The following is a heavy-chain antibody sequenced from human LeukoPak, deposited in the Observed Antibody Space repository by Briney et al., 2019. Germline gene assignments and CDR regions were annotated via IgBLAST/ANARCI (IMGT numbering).Heavy chain of an antibody. V-gene: IGHV3-11*04. D-gene: IGHD1-1*01. J-gene: IGHJ4*02. Sequence: GGSLRLSCAASGFFFSNYWMSWVRQAPGKGLEWLSYISGNGGVIQYADSVKGRFTISRDNAKNLLYLQMDSLRVEDTAIYYCARDPRTVRIWGQGTLVTVSS. CDR1: GFFFSNYW. CDR3: ARDPRTVRI. CDR2: ISGNGGVI.